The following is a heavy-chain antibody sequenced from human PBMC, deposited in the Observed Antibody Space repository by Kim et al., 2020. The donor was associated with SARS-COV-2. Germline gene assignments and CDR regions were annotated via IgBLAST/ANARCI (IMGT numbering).Heavy chain of an antibody. CDR2: IKQDGSEK. J-gene: IGHJ6*02. Sequence: GGSLRLSCAASGFTFSSYWMSWVRQAPGKGLEWVANIKQDGSEKYYVDSVKGRFTISRDNAKNSLYLQMNSLRAEDTAVYYCARDQGGGSYLAPTRWYYYGMDVWGQGTTVTVSS. CDR3: ARDQGGGSYLAPTRWYYYGMDV. CDR1: GFTFSSYW. D-gene: IGHD1-26*01. V-gene: IGHV3-7*01.